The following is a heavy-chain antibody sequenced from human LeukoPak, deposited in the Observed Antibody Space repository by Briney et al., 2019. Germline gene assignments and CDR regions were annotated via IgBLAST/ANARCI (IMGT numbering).Heavy chain of an antibody. Sequence: ASVKVSCNASGYTFTGYYMHWVRQAPGQGLEWMGWINPNNGGTNYAQKVQGRGTMTRATSISKTYMELSRLRADDTAVYYCARPTDYEQGYWGQGTLVTVSS. CDR1: GYTFTGYY. J-gene: IGHJ4*02. CDR3: ARPTDYEQGY. V-gene: IGHV1-2*02. D-gene: IGHD3-16*01. CDR2: INPNNGGT.